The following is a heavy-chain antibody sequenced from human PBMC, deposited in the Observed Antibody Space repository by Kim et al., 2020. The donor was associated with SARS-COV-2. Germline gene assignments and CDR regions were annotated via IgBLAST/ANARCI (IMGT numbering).Heavy chain of an antibody. V-gene: IGHV7-4-1*02. CDR1: GYTFTNYA. CDR3: ARAPYGDGGDY. CDR2: INTNTGNP. D-gene: IGHD3-10*01. J-gene: IGHJ4*02. Sequence: ASVKVSCKASGYTFTNYAINWVRQAPGQGLEWMGWINTNTGNPMYAQGFTGRFVFSLDTSVNTAYLQINNLKAEDTALYYCARAPYGDGGDYLGQGTLVT.